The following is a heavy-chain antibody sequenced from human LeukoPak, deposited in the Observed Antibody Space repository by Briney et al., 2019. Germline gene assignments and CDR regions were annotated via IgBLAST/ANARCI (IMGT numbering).Heavy chain of an antibody. Sequence: GGSLRLSCAASGFTFSNYAMSWVRQAPGKGLEWVSAISGSGGSTYYADSVKGRFTISRDNSKNTLYLQMNSLRAEDTAVYYCAKGTPGIAVAGFYYFDYWGQGTLVTVSS. CDR1: GFTFSNYA. V-gene: IGHV3-23*01. J-gene: IGHJ4*02. D-gene: IGHD6-19*01. CDR3: AKGTPGIAVAGFYYFDY. CDR2: ISGSGGST.